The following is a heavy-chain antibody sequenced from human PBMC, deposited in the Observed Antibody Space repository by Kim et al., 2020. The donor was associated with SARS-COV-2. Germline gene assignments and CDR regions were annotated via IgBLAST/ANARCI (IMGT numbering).Heavy chain of an antibody. D-gene: IGHD1-26*01. Sequence: GGSLRLSCAASGFTLSSYGMHWVRQAPGKGLEWVAVISYDGSNKYYADSVKGRFTISRDNSKNTLYLQMNSLRAEDTAVYYCARGEGGSYYYYYGMDVWGQGTTVTVSS. CDR3: ARGEGGSYYYYYGMDV. V-gene: IGHV3-33*05. CDR1: GFTLSSYG. CDR2: ISYDGSNK. J-gene: IGHJ6*02.